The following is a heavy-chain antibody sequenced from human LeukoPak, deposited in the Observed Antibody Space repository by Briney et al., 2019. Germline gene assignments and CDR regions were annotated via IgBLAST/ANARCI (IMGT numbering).Heavy chain of an antibody. CDR2: ISWNSGRI. D-gene: IGHD2-2*01. CDR1: GFTFDDYA. Sequence: PGRSLRLSCAASGFTFDDYAMHWVRHAPGKGLEWVSGISWNSGRIGYADSVKGRFTISRDNSKNSLYLQMNSLRAEDTALYYCASLSSTSDYFDYWGQGTLVTVSS. J-gene: IGHJ4*02. CDR3: ASLSSTSDYFDY. V-gene: IGHV3-9*01.